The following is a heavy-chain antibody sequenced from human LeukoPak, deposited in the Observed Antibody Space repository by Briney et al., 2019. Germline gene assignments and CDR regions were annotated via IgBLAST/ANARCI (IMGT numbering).Heavy chain of an antibody. CDR2: MSNSGRT. Sequence: SGTLSLTCSVSGGSFISSRFYWGWVRQAPGQGLEWIGGMSNSGRTYSKPSFKSRLTITVDTSNNKFSLRLNSVTAADTAIYYCARHGGSWSFDYWGRGTLVTASS. V-gene: IGHV4-39*01. CDR3: ARHGGSWSFDY. CDR1: GGSFISSRFY. D-gene: IGHD6-13*01. J-gene: IGHJ4*02.